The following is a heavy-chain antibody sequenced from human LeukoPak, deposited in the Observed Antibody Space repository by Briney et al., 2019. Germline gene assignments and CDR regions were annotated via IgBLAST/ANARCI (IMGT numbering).Heavy chain of an antibody. V-gene: IGHV1-2*02. Sequence: ASLKVSCKASGYTFTGYYMHWVRQAPGQGLEWMGWINPNSGGTNYAQKLQGRVTMTRDTSISTAYMELSRLRSDDTAVYYCARWVAAAGRFDYWGQGTLVTVSS. CDR3: ARWVAAAGRFDY. J-gene: IGHJ4*02. CDR2: INPNSGGT. D-gene: IGHD6-13*01. CDR1: GYTFTGYY.